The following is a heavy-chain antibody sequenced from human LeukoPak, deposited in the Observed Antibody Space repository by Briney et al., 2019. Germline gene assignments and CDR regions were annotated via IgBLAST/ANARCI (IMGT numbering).Heavy chain of an antibody. J-gene: IGHJ4*02. CDR3: ANRHYDSRGYCRFDY. CDR2: ISSSSSYI. CDR1: GFTLSSYS. D-gene: IGHD3-22*01. V-gene: IGHV3-21*04. Sequence: GGSLRLSCAASGFTLSSYSMNWVRQAPGKGLEWVSSISSSSSYIYDADSVKGRFTISRDNAKNSLYLQMNSLRAEDTAVYYCANRHYDSRGYCRFDYWGQGTLVTVSS.